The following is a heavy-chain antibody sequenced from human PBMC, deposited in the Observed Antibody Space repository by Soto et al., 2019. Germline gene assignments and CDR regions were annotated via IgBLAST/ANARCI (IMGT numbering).Heavy chain of an antibody. V-gene: IGHV4-30-4*01. D-gene: IGHD1-26*01. CDR2: IYYSGST. J-gene: IGHJ4*02. CDR1: GGSISNYY. Sequence: PSETLSLTCTVSGGSISNYYWSWIRQPPGKGLEWIGYIYYSGSTYYNPSLKSRVTISVDTSKNQFSLKLSSVTAADTAVYYCARDRAGGATPLGYWGQGTLVTVSS. CDR3: ARDRAGGATPLGY.